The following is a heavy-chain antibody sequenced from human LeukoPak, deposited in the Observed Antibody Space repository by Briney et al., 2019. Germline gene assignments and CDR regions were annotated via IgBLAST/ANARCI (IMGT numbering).Heavy chain of an antibody. CDR1: GGSISSYY. D-gene: IGHD6-19*01. CDR3: ARSARSGWYSGYAFDI. J-gene: IGHJ3*02. CDR2: IYYSGST. V-gene: IGHV4-59*01. Sequence: PSETLSLTCTVSGGSISSYYWSWIRQPPGKGLGWIGYIYYSGSTNYNPSLKSRVTISVDTSKNQFSLKLSSVTAADTAVYYCARSARSGWYSGYAFDIWGQGTMVTVSS.